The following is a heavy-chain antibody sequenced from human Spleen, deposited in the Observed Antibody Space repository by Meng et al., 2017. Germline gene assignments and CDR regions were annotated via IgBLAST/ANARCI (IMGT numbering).Heavy chain of an antibody. Sequence: SETLSLTCTVSGGSISSYYWSWIRQPTGKGLEWIGYIYYSGSTNYNPSLKSQVTISVDTSKNQFSLKLSSVTAADTTVYYCARDGAPYYYVSGKPGGAFSWFDPWGQGTLVTVSS. V-gene: IGHV4-59*01. CDR1: GGSISSYY. J-gene: IGHJ5*02. D-gene: IGHD3-10*01. CDR3: ARDGAPYYYVSGKPGGAFSWFDP. CDR2: IYYSGST.